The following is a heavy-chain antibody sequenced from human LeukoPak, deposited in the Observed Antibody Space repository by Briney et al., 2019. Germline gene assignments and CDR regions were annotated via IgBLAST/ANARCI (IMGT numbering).Heavy chain of an antibody. Sequence: SETLSLTCSVYGGPFSGYYWSWIRQPPGKGLEWIGEINHSGSTNYNPSLKSRVTISVDTSKNQFSLKLSSVTAADTAVYYCARGSEQWLPPYLDYWGQGALVTVSS. J-gene: IGHJ4*02. D-gene: IGHD6-19*01. CDR2: INHSGST. CDR3: ARGSEQWLPPYLDY. V-gene: IGHV4-34*01. CDR1: GGPFSGYY.